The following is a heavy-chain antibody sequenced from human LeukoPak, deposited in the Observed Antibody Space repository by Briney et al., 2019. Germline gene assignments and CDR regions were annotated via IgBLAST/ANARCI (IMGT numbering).Heavy chain of an antibody. D-gene: IGHD3-22*01. CDR2: ISSSGSTT. Sequence: GGPLRLSCAAPGFTSSSYEMNGVRQAPGKGLEWVSYISSSGSTTHYADSVKGRFTISRDNAKNSLYLQMNSLRAEDTAVYYCARDNYDSSGYYFDWGQGTLVTVSS. CDR3: ARDNYDSSGYYFD. J-gene: IGHJ4*02. V-gene: IGHV3-48*03. CDR1: GFTSSSYE.